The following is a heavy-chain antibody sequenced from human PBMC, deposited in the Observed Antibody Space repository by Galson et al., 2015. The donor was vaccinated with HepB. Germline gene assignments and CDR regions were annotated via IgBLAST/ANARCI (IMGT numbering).Heavy chain of an antibody. Sequence: LRLSCAASGFTFSNAWMSWVRQAPGKGLEWVGRIKSKTDGGTTDYAAFVKGRFTISRDDSKNTLYLQMNSLKTEDTAVYYCTTEEAAAGDGWDYFDYWGQGTLVTVSS. D-gene: IGHD6-13*01. CDR1: GFTFSNAW. CDR2: IKSKTDGGTT. J-gene: IGHJ4*02. CDR3: TTEEAAAGDGWDYFDY. V-gene: IGHV3-15*01.